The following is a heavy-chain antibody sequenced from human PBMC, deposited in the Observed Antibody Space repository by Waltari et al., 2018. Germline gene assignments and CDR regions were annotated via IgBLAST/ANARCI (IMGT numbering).Heavy chain of an antibody. CDR2: MNPNRGNT. J-gene: IGHJ6*02. Sequence: QVQLVQSGAEVKEPGASVKVSCKASGYTFTSYDINWVRPAMDQGLEGMGWMNPNRGNTGYAQKCQGRVTITRNTSISKSYMEPSSPRSEDTAVYYCAKGSSWYSYYYSGMDVWGQGTTVTVSS. CDR1: GYTFTSYD. V-gene: IGHV1-8*03. CDR3: AKGSSWYSYYYSGMDV. D-gene: IGHD6-13*01.